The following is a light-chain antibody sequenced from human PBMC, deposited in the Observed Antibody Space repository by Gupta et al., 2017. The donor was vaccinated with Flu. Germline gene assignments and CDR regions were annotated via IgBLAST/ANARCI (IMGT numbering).Light chain of an antibody. CDR1: SSNIGADYD. CDR2: GNN. J-gene: IGLJ2*01. CDR3: QSYDSSLSVVI. Sequence: QSVLTQPPSVSGAPVQRVTISCTGSSSNIGADYDVHWYQQFPGAAPKLLIFGNNNRPSGVPDRFSGSKSGTSASLVVSGLQAEDEGDYFCQSYDSSLSVVIFGGGTKLTVL. V-gene: IGLV1-40*01.